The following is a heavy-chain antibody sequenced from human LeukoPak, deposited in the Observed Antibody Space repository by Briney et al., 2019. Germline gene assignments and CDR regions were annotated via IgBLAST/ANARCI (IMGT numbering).Heavy chain of an antibody. V-gene: IGHV4-38-2*02. CDR3: ARHGFAGAFQH. CDR1: GYSIGSGYY. D-gene: IGHD3-10*01. J-gene: IGHJ1*01. Sequence: SETLSLTCTVSGYSIGSGYYWGWIRQPPGKGLEWIGSIYHSGSTNYNPSLKSRVTISVDKSKNQFSLKLTSVTAADTAVYYCARHGFAGAFQHWGQGTLVTVSS. CDR2: IYHSGST.